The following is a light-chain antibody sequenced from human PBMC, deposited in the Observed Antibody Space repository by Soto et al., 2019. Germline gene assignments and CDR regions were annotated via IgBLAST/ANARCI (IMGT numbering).Light chain of an antibody. J-gene: IGLJ1*01. CDR1: SSNIGSNT. Sequence: QSVLTQPPSASGTPGQRVTISCSGSSSNIGSNTINWYQQLPGTAPKLLIYSNNQRPSGVPDRFSGSKSGTSVSLAISGLQSEDEADYYCGSYTSSSNYVFGTGTKVTVL. V-gene: IGLV1-44*01. CDR2: SNN. CDR3: GSYTSSSNYV.